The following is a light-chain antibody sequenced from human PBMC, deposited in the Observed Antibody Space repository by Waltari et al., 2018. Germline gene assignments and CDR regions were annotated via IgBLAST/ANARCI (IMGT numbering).Light chain of an antibody. J-gene: IGLJ3*02. CDR1: SSDFESHNL. CDR2: EVT. Sequence: QSALTQPASVSGSPGQSITISCTGTSSDFESHNLLTWFQKRPGKAPKLIIFEVTQRPSGISDRFSGSRSGPTASLTISGLQAEDEADYYCCSYAGRATFAWVFGGGTKLTVL. V-gene: IGLV2-23*02. CDR3: CSYAGRATFAWV.